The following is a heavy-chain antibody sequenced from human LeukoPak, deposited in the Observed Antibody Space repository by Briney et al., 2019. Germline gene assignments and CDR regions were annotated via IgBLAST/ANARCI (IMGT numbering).Heavy chain of an antibody. CDR1: GFTFSSYE. Sequence: PGGSLRLSCAASGFTFSSYEMNWVRQAPGKGLEWVSYISSSGSTIYYADSVKGRFTISSDNAKNSLYLQMNSLRAEDPAVYYCARVYSYGYAAFDYWGQGTLVTVSS. J-gene: IGHJ4*02. V-gene: IGHV3-48*03. D-gene: IGHD5-18*01. CDR3: ARVYSYGYAAFDY. CDR2: ISSSGSTI.